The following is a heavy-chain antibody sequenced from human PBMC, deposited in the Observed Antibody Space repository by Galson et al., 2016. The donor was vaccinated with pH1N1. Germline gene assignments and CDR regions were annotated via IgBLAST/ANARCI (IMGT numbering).Heavy chain of an antibody. CDR3: ARNMHLYCSSASCRVYYFDS. Sequence: SVKVSCKASRDTFSSYVFNWVRQAPGHGLEWMGGIIPIFDTSNYAQKFKGRVTITADKSTSTAYMELNSLRSEDTAMYYCARNMHLYCSSASCRVYYFDSWGQGTLVTVSS. D-gene: IGHD2-2*01. CDR1: RDTFSSYV. CDR2: IIPIFDTS. J-gene: IGHJ4*02. V-gene: IGHV1-69*06.